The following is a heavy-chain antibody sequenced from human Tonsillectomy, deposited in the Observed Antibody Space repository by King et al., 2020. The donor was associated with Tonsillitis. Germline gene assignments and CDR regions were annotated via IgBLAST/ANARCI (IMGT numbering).Heavy chain of an antibody. D-gene: IGHD7-27*01. V-gene: IGHV1-69*01. Sequence: VQLVESGAEVKKPGSSVKVSCKPSGGTFSSYAFSWVRQAPGQGLEWMGGIIPSFAPAIYTKNFQGRVTITVDESTSTTYMALSSLRSEDTAVYYCARDIGDWGDYWGQGTLVTVSS. CDR2: IIPSFAPA. CDR3: ARDIGDWGDY. J-gene: IGHJ4*02. CDR1: GGTFSSYA.